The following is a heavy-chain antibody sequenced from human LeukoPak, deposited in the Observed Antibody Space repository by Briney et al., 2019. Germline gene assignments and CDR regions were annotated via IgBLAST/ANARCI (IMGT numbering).Heavy chain of an antibody. J-gene: IGHJ4*02. Sequence: SSETLSLTCTVSGGSIDSYYWSWIRQPPGKGLEWIGYIYYTGSTEYHPSLKSRVTISLDTSKNQFSLKLTSVTAAVTAVYYCARVYQSAEYYFDYWGQGNLVSVSS. D-gene: IGHD2-2*01. CDR1: GGSIDSYY. V-gene: IGHV4-59*01. CDR2: IYYTGST. CDR3: ARVYQSAEYYFDY.